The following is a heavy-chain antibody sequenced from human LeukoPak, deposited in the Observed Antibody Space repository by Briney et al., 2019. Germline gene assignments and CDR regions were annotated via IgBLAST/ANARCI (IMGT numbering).Heavy chain of an antibody. J-gene: IGHJ4*02. Sequence: GGSLRLSCAVSGITLSNYGMSWVRQAPGKGLEWVAGISGSGGRTNYADAVKGRFTISRDNAKNTLFLQMNSLRVEDTAVYYCARGGPAAGLSDFDYWGQGTLVTVTS. CDR2: ISGSGGRT. D-gene: IGHD6-13*01. CDR3: ARGGPAAGLSDFDY. V-gene: IGHV3-23*01. CDR1: GITLSNYG.